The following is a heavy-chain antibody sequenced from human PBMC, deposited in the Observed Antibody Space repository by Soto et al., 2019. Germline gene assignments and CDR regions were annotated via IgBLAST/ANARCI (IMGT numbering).Heavy chain of an antibody. CDR2: IRSQSNSYVT. CDR1: GFTFSGSA. Sequence: PGGSLRLSCAASGFTFSGSAMHWVRQASGKGREWVGLIRSQSNSYVTAYAASVKGRFTISRDDSKSTAYLQMNSLRAEDTAVYYCAKEQASYYDFWSGYYRAPTTLTDYGMDVWGQGTAVTVSS. V-gene: IGHV3-73*01. CDR3: AKEQASYYDFWSGYYRAPTTLTDYGMDV. J-gene: IGHJ6*02. D-gene: IGHD3-3*01.